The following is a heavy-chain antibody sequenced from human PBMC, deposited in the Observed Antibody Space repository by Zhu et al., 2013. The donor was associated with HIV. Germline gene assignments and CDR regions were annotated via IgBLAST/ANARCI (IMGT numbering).Heavy chain of an antibody. CDR3: ARRRNTVDAFDI. CDR1: GFTFSSYS. Sequence: VQLVESGGGLIQPGGSLRLFCAASGFTFSSYSMNWVRQAPGKGLEWVAYISSSGTTINYADSVKGRFTISRGNAKNSLYLQMNSLRGEDTAVYYCARRRNTVDAFDIWGQGTMVTVSS. J-gene: IGHJ3*02. D-gene: IGHD2-2*02. V-gene: IGHV3-48*04. CDR2: ISSSGTTI.